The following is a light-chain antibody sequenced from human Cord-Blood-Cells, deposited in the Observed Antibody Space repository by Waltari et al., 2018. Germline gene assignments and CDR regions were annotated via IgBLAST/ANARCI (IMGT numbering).Light chain of an antibody. CDR2: EGS. CDR1: SSDVGSYNP. J-gene: IGLJ3*02. Sequence: QSALTQPASVSGSPGQSITISCTGTSSDVGSYNPVSWYQQHPGKAPKLMIYEGSKWPSGISNRFSGSKSGNTASLTISGLQAEDEADYYCCSYAGSSTWVFGGGTKLTVL. V-gene: IGLV2-23*01. CDR3: CSYAGSSTWV.